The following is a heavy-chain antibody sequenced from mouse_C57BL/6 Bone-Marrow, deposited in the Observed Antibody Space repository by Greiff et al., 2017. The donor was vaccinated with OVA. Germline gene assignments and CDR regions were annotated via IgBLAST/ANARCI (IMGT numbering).Heavy chain of an antibody. CDR2: IDPSDSYT. D-gene: IGHD3-3*01. J-gene: IGHJ1*03. CDR3: ARGGWGYWYCDV. V-gene: IGHV1-69*01. Sequence: VQLQQPGAELVMPGASVKLSCKASGYTFTSYWMHWVKQRPGQGLEWIGEIDPSDSYTNYNQKFKGKSTLTVDKSSSTAYMQLSSLTSEDSAVYYCARGGWGYWYCDVWGTGTTVTVSS. CDR1: GYTFTSYW.